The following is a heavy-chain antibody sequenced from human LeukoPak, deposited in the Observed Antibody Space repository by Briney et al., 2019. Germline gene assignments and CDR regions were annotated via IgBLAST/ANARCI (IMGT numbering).Heavy chain of an antibody. D-gene: IGHD6-6*01. CDR3: ARGGIAARPNDY. J-gene: IGHJ4*02. Sequence: PGGSLRLSCAASGFTFSSYAMHWVRQAPGKGLEWVAVISYDGSNKYYVDSVKGRFTISRDNSKNTLYLQMNSLRAEDTAVYYCARGGIAARPNDYWGQGTLVTVSS. V-gene: IGHV3-30*01. CDR2: ISYDGSNK. CDR1: GFTFSSYA.